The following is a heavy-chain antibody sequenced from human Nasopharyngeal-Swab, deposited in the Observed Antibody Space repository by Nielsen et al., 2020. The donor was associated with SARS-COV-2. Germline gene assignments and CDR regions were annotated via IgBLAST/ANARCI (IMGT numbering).Heavy chain of an antibody. D-gene: IGHD4-17*01. CDR3: ARDKTPTTVTTGCYGMDV. Sequence: ASVKVSCKASGYTFTSYAMNWVRQAPGQGLEWMGWINTNTGNPTYAQGFTGRFVFSLDTSVSTAYLQISCLNAEDTAVYYCARDKTPTTVTTGCYGMDVWGQGTTVTVSS. CDR2: INTNTGNP. J-gene: IGHJ6*02. V-gene: IGHV7-4-1*02. CDR1: GYTFTSYA.